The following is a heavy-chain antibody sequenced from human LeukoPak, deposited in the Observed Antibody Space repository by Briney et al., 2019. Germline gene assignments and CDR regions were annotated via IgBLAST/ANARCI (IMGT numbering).Heavy chain of an antibody. V-gene: IGHV4-39*01. CDR2: VYSGGAT. J-gene: IGHJ4*02. Sequence: SETLSLTCTVSGGSISSNTHYWGWIRQPPGKGLEWIGNVYSGGATFYNPSLKSRVTISVDTSKNQFSLKLSSVTAADTAVYYCASWGSHFDYWGQGTLVTVSS. D-gene: IGHD7-27*01. CDR3: ASWGSHFDY. CDR1: GGSISSNTHY.